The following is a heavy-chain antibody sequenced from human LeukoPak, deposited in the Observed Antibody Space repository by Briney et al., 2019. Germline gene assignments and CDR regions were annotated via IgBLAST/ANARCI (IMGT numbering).Heavy chain of an antibody. Sequence: AASVKVSCKASGYTFTSYAMNWVRQAPGQGLEWMGWINTNTGNPTYAQGFTGRFVFSLDTSVSTAYLQISSLKAEDTAVYYCARVGRWLQLHYFDYWGQGTLVTVSS. CDR3: ARVGRWLQLHYFDY. V-gene: IGHV7-4-1*02. J-gene: IGHJ4*02. CDR2: INTNTGNP. CDR1: GYTFTSYA. D-gene: IGHD5-24*01.